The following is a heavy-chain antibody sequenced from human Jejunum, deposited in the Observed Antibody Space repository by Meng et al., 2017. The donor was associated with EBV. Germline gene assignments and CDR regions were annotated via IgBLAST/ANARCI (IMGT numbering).Heavy chain of an antibody. D-gene: IGHD1/OR15-1a*01. J-gene: IGHJ5*02. V-gene: IGHV3-23*04. CDR2: IGGSGGAT. Sequence: EGDLVESGEGVIQPGWSRRLSCAASGFTFSSSAMSWVRQAPGKGLEWVSSIGGSGGATYYADSVKGRFTISRDNSKSTLYLQMNSLRAEDTAVYYCAKLTRAWGQGTLVTVSS. CDR1: GFTFSSSA. CDR3: AKLTRA.